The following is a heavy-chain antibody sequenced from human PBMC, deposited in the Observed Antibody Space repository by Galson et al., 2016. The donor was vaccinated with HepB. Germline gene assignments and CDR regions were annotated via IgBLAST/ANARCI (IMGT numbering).Heavy chain of an antibody. V-gene: IGHV5-51*01. D-gene: IGHD3-10*01. CDR2: IYPGDSEV. Sequence: QSGAEVKKPGESLKISCRTSGYTFTSYWIGWVRQMPGKGLDWMGIIYPGDSEVRYSPSFQGQVTISADRSMNTAYLQWSSLKASDTAMYYCARRSFSYWHFDLWGRGTLVTVSS. CDR3: ARRSFSYWHFDL. J-gene: IGHJ2*01. CDR1: GYTFTSYW.